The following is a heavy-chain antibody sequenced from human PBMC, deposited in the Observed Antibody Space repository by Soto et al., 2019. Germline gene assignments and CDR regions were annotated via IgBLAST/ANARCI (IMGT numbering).Heavy chain of an antibody. Sequence: VASVKVSCKASGYTFTSYYMHWVRQAPGQGLEWTGIINPSGGSTSYAQKFQGRVTMTRDTSTSTVYMELSSLRSEDTAVYYCARGGYYYDSSYNWFDPWGQGTLVTVSS. D-gene: IGHD3-22*01. CDR2: INPSGGST. CDR3: ARGGYYYDSSYNWFDP. V-gene: IGHV1-46*01. J-gene: IGHJ5*02. CDR1: GYTFTSYY.